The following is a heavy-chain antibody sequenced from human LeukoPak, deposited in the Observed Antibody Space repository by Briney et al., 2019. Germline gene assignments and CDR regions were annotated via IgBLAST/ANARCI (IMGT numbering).Heavy chain of an antibody. J-gene: IGHJ6*02. CDR2: ISYDGSNK. Sequence: PGRSLRLSCAASGFTFSSYAMHWVRQAPGKGLEWVAVISYDGSNKYYADSVKGRFTISRDNSKNTLYLQMNSLRAEDTAVYYCAREVDCSSTSCYTVPLIYYYYCGMDVWGQGTTVTVSS. D-gene: IGHD2-2*02. CDR3: AREVDCSSTSCYTVPLIYYYYCGMDV. V-gene: IGHV3-30-3*01. CDR1: GFTFSSYA.